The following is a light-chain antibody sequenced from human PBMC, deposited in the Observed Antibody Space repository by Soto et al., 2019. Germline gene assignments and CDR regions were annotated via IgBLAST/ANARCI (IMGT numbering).Light chain of an antibody. Sequence: QSARTQPASVSGSPGQSITISCTGTSSDVGGYQSVSWYQKHPDRVPKLLLFEINSRPSGVSDRFSGSKSGNTAFLSISVLQPDDEADYFCSSFTEAATVVFGGGTKLTVL. CDR1: SSDVGGYQS. J-gene: IGLJ2*01. V-gene: IGLV2-14*01. CDR2: EIN. CDR3: SSFTEAATVV.